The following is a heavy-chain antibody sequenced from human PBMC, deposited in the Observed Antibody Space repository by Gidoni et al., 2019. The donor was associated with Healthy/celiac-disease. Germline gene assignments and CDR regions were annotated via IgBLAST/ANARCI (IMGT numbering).Heavy chain of an antibody. CDR2: FDPEDGET. CDR3: ATAKRITMIVVVIWGGYYFDY. CDR1: GYTLTELS. Sequence: QVQLVQSGAEVKKPGASVKVSCKVSGYTLTELSIHWVRQAPGKGLEWMGGFDPEDGETIYAQKFQGRVTMTEDTSTDTAYMELSSLRSEDTAVYYCATAKRITMIVVVIWGGYYFDYWGQGTLVTVSS. J-gene: IGHJ4*02. V-gene: IGHV1-24*01. D-gene: IGHD3-22*01.